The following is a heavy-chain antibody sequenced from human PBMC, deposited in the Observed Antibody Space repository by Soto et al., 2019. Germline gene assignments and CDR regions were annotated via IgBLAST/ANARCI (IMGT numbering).Heavy chain of an antibody. V-gene: IGHV3-74*01. CDR2: INGDGSGT. Sequence: EVQLVESGGGLVQPGGSLRLSCAASGFTFSGSWMHWVRQAPGKGLVWVSRINGDGSGTSYADFVKGRFTISRDNAKNTVFLQMNGLRAEDTAVYYCARGIFGSGTANDYWGQGTLVTVSS. CDR3: ARGIFGSGTANDY. D-gene: IGHD3-10*01. J-gene: IGHJ4*02. CDR1: GFTFSGSW.